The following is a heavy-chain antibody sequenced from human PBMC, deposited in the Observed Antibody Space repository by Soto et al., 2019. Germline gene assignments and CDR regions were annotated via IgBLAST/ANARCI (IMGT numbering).Heavy chain of an antibody. CDR1: GGSISSYY. CDR3: AKSSPYGDYLFDY. CDR2: IYYSGST. D-gene: IGHD4-17*01. J-gene: IGHJ4*02. V-gene: IGHV4-59*01. Sequence: QVQLQESDPGLVKPSETLSLTCTVSGGSISSYYWSWIRQPPGKGLEWIGYIYYSGSTNYNPSLKSRVTISVDTSKNQFSLKLSSVTAADTAVYYCAKSSPYGDYLFDYWGQGTLVTVSS.